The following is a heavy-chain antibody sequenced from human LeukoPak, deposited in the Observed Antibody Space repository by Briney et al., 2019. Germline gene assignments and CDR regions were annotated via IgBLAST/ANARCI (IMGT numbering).Heavy chain of an antibody. D-gene: IGHD6-25*01. CDR2: IKSDGSST. CDR1: GFTFSSYC. J-gene: IGHJ3*01. V-gene: IGHV3-74*01. CDR3: ARGGAASDAFDF. Sequence: GGSVRLSCAASGFTFSSYCMNWVRQAPGKGLVWVSRIKSDGSSTSDAVSVKGRFTISRDKAKNTLYLQMNSRRAEDTAVYYCARGGAASDAFDFWGQGTLVTVSS.